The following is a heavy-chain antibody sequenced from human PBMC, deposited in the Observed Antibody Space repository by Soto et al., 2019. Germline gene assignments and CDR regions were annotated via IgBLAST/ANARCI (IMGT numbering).Heavy chain of an antibody. V-gene: IGHV1-3*01. CDR1: GYTFTSHA. D-gene: IGHD3-10*01. CDR3: ARARFYGSGTFNYFDY. J-gene: IGHJ4*02. CDR2: INAGSGYT. Sequence: QVQLVQSGAELKKPGASVKVSCEASGYTFTSHAIHWVRQAPGQRLEWVGWINAGSGYTKYSQKFQDRVTITRDSSASAAYMELSSLGSDDTAVYYWARARFYGSGTFNYFDYWGQGTLVSVSS.